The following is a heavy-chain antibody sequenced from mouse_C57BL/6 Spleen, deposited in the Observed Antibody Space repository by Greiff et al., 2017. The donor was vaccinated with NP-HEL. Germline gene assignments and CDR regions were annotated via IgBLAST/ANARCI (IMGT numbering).Heavy chain of an antibody. J-gene: IGHJ1*03. Sequence: EVQLQQSGPVLVKPGASVKMSCKASGYTFTDYYMNWVKQSHGKSLEWIGVINPYNGGTSYNQKFKGKATLTVDKSSSTAYMELNSLTSEDSAVYYCARGNYGYFDVWGTGTTVTVSS. V-gene: IGHV1-19*01. CDR3: ARGNYGYFDV. CDR2: INPYNGGT. D-gene: IGHD2-1*01. CDR1: GYTFTDYY.